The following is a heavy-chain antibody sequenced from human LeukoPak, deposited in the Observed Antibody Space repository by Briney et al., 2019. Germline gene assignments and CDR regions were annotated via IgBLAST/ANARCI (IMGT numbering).Heavy chain of an antibody. CDR1: GGSISSSSYY. J-gene: IGHJ6*03. V-gene: IGHV4-39*01. Sequence: PSETLSLTCTVSGGSISSSSYYWGWIRQPPGKGLEWIGSIYYSGSTYYNPSLKSRVTISVDPSKNQISLKLSSVTAADTAVYYCARHSGYSYGYAYYYYYMDVWGKGTTVTVSS. CDR2: IYYSGST. CDR3: ARHSGYSYGYAYYYYYMDV. D-gene: IGHD5-18*01.